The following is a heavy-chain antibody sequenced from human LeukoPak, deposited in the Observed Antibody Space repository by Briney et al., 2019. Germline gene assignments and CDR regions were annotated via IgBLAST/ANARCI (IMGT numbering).Heavy chain of an antibody. D-gene: IGHD4-17*01. J-gene: IGHJ4*02. CDR2: IIPILGIA. CDR1: GGTFSSYA. V-gene: IGHV1-69*04. CDR3: ARMTTVTKPFDY. Sequence: SVKVSCKASGGTFSSYAISWVRQAPGQGLEWMGRIIPILGIANYAQKFQGRVTITADKSTSTAYMELSSLRSEDTAVYYCARMTTVTKPFDYWGQGTLVTASS.